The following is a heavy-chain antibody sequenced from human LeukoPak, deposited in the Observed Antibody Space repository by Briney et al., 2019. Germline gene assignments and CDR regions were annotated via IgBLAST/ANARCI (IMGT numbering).Heavy chain of an antibody. CDR2: IDYRGST. CDR3: ARSRSGYSYDHAAFEI. D-gene: IGHD5-18*01. CDR1: GGSFSGYY. Sequence: SETLSLTCAVYGGSFSGYYWSWIRQPPGKGLEWIAYIDYRGSTTYNPSLRSRVTISVDTSRNQFSLKLYSVTAADTAVYYCARSRSGYSYDHAAFEIWGQGTMVTVSS. V-gene: IGHV4-59*01. J-gene: IGHJ3*02.